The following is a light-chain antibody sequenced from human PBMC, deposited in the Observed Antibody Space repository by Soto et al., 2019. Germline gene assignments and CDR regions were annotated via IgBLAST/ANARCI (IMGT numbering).Light chain of an antibody. CDR1: GRDIGGYDY. V-gene: IGLV2-14*01. Sequence: QSALTQPASVSGSPGQSITISCTGTGRDIGGYDYVSWYQQHPGKAPKLMIYDINHRPSGISDRFSGSRSGITASLTISGLQAEDEADYYCSSYATGGIILFGGGTKLTVL. CDR3: SSYATGGIIL. CDR2: DIN. J-gene: IGLJ2*01.